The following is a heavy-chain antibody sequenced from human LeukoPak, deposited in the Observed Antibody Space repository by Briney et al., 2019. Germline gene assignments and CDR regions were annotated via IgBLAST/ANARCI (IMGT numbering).Heavy chain of an antibody. CDR2: IYHSGST. CDR3: ARGGSSWLASYYGMAV. CDR1: GGSFSSYY. V-gene: IGHV4-59*01. J-gene: IGHJ6*02. D-gene: IGHD6-13*01. Sequence: SETLSLTCTVSGGSFSSYYWSWIRQPPGKGLEWIGYIYHSGSTNYNPSLKSRVTLSLDTSQTQFSPKLSSVTAADTALYSSARGGSSWLASYYGMAVWGQGTTVTVSS.